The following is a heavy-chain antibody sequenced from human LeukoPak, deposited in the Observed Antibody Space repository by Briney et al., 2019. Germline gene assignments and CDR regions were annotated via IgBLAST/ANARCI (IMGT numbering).Heavy chain of an antibody. V-gene: IGHV4-39*01. CDR1: GGSISSSSYY. J-gene: IGHJ4*02. CDR2: IYYSGST. Sequence: PSETLSLTCTVSGGSISSSSYYWGWIRQPPGKGLEWIGSIYYSGSTYYNPSLKSRVTISVDTSKNQLSLKLSSVTAADTAVYYCARQLLYSSSSDFDYWGQGTLVTVSS. CDR3: ARQLLYSSSSDFDY. D-gene: IGHD6-6*01.